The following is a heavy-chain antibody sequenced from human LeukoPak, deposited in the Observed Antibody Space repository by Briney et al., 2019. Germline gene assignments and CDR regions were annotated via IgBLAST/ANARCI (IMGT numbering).Heavy chain of an antibody. D-gene: IGHD1-26*01. CDR2: ISGSGEST. V-gene: IGHV3-23*01. J-gene: IGHJ1*01. CDR1: GFTFSSYA. Sequence: LSGGSLRLSCAASGFTFSSYAMSWVHQAPGKGLEWVSAISGSGESTYYADSVKGRFTISRDNSKNTLYLQMSSLRAEDTAVYYCAKFTGSGNYYSSEYFQQWGQGTLVTVSS. CDR3: AKFTGSGNYYSSEYFQQ.